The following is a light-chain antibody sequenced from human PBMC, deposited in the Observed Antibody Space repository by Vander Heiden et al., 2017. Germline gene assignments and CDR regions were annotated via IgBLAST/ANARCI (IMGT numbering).Light chain of an antibody. J-gene: IGLJ2*01. CDR3: QSHHSSRVV. CDR1: SSNSGTTND. V-gene: IGLV1-40*01. Sequence: QSVLPEPPSVSRAPGQRVPISCTGSSSNSGTTNDVHWYQQLPGTAPKLVIHGKSNRPSGVPDRFSGSKSGTSASLAITGLQAEDEAYYYFQSHHSSRVVFGGGTKLTVL. CDR2: GKS.